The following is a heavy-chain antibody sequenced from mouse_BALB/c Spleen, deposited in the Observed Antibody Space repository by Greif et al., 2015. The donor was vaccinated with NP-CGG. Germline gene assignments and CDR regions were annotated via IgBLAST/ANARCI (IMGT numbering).Heavy chain of an antibody. Sequence: EVKLVESGPGLVKPSQSLSLTCSVTGYSITSGYYWNWIRQFPGNKLEWMGYISYDGSNNYNPSLKNRISITRDTSKNQFFLKLNSVTTEDTATYYCARVVYERAMDYWGQGTSVTVSS. CDR1: GYSITSGYY. D-gene: IGHD2-3*01. J-gene: IGHJ4*01. CDR2: ISYDGSN. V-gene: IGHV3-6*02. CDR3: ARVVYERAMDY.